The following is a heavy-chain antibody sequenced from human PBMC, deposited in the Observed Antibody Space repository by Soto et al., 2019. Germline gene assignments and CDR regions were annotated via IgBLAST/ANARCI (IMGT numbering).Heavy chain of an antibody. V-gene: IGHV1-2*04. CDR2: INPNSGGT. J-gene: IGHJ6*02. Sequence: ASVKVSCKASGYTFTGYYMHWVRQAPGQGLEWMGWINPNSGGTNYAQKFQGWVTMTRDTSISTAYMELSRLRSDDTAVYYCARVSSDYYYGMDVWGQGTTVTVSS. CDR1: GYTFTGYY. CDR3: ARVSSDYYYGMDV.